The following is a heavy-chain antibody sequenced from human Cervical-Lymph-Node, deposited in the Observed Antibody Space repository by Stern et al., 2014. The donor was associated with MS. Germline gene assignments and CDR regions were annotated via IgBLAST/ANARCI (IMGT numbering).Heavy chain of an antibody. D-gene: IGHD4-11*01. CDR3: ARLTETTEFDY. Sequence: VQLVESGPGLVKPSQTLSLTCTVSGGSITSGGYYWSWIRQHPGKGLEWIAYTYYGGKTFYNPSLKSRIAISLHTSQNQFSLNLNSVTAADTAIYYCARLTETTEFDYWGQGALVTVSS. V-gene: IGHV4-31*03. J-gene: IGHJ4*02. CDR1: GGSITSGGYY. CDR2: TYYGGKT.